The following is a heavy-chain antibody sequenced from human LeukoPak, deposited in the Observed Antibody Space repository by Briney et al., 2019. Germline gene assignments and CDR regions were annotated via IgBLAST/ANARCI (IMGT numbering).Heavy chain of an antibody. J-gene: IGHJ4*02. D-gene: IGHD3-10*01. Sequence: GESLKISCKGSGYTFSKYWIGWVRQMPGKGLEWMGIIYPGDSDTRYSPSFQGQVTISADKSISTAYLQWSSLKASDTAMYYCARSGGSGSYYNIGIDYWGQGTLVTVSS. CDR1: GYTFSKYW. CDR3: ARSGGSGSYYNIGIDY. CDR2: IYPGDSDT. V-gene: IGHV5-51*01.